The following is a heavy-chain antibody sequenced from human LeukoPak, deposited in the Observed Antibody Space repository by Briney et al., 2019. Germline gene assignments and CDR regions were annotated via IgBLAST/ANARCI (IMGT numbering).Heavy chain of an antibody. J-gene: IGHJ4*02. CDR1: GFTFSSYA. D-gene: IGHD3-22*01. Sequence: GGSLRLSCAASGFTFSSYAMHWVRQAPGKGLEWVAVISYDGSNKYYADSVKGRFTISRDNSKNTLYLQMNSLRAEDTAVYYCARGPYYYDSSGYLDYWGQGTLVTVSS. V-gene: IGHV3-30*04. CDR2: ISYDGSNK. CDR3: ARGPYYYDSSGYLDY.